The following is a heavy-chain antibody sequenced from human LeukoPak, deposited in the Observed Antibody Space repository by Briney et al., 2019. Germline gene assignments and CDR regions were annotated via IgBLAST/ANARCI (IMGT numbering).Heavy chain of an antibody. CDR3: ARDRIKYYYGSGSYYNPLYYYGMDV. CDR2: ISYDGSNK. V-gene: IGHV3-30*04. J-gene: IGHJ6*04. D-gene: IGHD3-10*01. CDR1: GFTFSSYA. Sequence: GRSLRLSCAASGFTFSSYAMHWVRQAPGKGLEWVAVISYDGSNKYYADSVKSRFTISRDNSKNTLYLQMNSLRAEDTAVYYCARDRIKYYYGSGSYYNPLYYYGMDVWGKGTTVTVSS.